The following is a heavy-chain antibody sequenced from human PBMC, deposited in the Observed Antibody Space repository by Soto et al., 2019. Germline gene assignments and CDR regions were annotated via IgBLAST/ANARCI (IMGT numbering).Heavy chain of an antibody. CDR1: GFSLSTSGGG. V-gene: IGHV2-5*02. D-gene: IGHD3-3*01. Sequence: XGPTLGHPAQTRTVTCTFSGFSLSTSGGGVGWIGQPPGRALEWLALIYWDDDKRYSPSLKSRLSITKGTSKKQVELTMNNMDPADTATYYCAHRRPQASYDFWSGYHFDYSRQGPLVTVSS. CDR2: IYWDDDK. J-gene: IGHJ4*02. CDR3: AHRRPQASYDFWSGYHFDY.